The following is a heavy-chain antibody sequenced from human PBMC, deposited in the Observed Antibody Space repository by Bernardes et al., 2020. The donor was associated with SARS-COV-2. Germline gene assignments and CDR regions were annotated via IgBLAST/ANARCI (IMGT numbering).Heavy chain of an antibody. CDR3: AKSNLVFHFSAYNGLDV. Sequence: GGSLRLSCAASGFTFSSYWMTWVRQAPGKGLEWVANIKQYGSEKYYVDSVKGRFTISRDNAKNSLYLQMNSLRPEDTAVYYCAKSNLVFHFSAYNGLDVWGQGTTVTVSS. J-gene: IGHJ6*02. D-gene: IGHD3-10*01. V-gene: IGHV3-7*03. CDR2: IKQYGSEK. CDR1: GFTFSSYW.